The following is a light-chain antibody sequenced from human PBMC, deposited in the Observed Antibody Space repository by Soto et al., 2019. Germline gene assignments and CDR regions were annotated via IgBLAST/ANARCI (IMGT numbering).Light chain of an antibody. CDR3: QQYNSYGT. V-gene: IGKV1-5*01. CDR1: QSISTS. Sequence: DIQMTQSPSTLSASVGDTVTITCRASQSISTSLAWYQQKPGKAPKLLIYTASSLQSGVPSRFSGSGSGTDFTLTISSLQPDDFATYYCQQYNSYGTFGQGTKVDIK. CDR2: TAS. J-gene: IGKJ1*01.